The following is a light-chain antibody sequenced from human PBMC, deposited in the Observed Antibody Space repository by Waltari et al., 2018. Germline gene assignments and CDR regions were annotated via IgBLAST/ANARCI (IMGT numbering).Light chain of an antibody. Sequence: QSVLTQPPSVSGAPGPRVTISCTGSSSTTGAGVYVHWYQQLPGTAPKLLIYGNSNRPSGVPDRFSGSKSGTSASLAITGLQAEDEADYYCQSYDSRLSGYVFGTGTKVTVL. CDR1: SSTTGAGVY. CDR2: GNS. CDR3: QSYDSRLSGYV. V-gene: IGLV1-40*01. J-gene: IGLJ1*01.